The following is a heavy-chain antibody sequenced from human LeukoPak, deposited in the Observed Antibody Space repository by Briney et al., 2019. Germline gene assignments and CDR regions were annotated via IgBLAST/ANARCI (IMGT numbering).Heavy chain of an antibody. CDR3: ARWDCSSTSCKVFFDY. J-gene: IGHJ4*02. V-gene: IGHV1-18*01. CDR2: ISAYNGNT. Sequence: ASVKVSCKASGYTFTSYGISWVRQAPGQGLECMGWISAYNGNTNYAQKLQGRVTMTTDTSTSTAYMELRSLRSDDTAVYYCARWDCSSTSCKVFFDYWGQGTLVTVSS. D-gene: IGHD2-2*01. CDR1: GYTFTSYG.